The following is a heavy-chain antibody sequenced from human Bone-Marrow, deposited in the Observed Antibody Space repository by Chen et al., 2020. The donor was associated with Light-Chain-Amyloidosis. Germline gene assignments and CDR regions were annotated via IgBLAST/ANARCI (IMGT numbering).Heavy chain of an antibody. J-gene: IGHJ4*02. CDR1: GFTFSDYS. Sequence: EVRVMESGGGLVKPGESLRLSCATSGFTFSDYSMNWARQAPGKGLEWVSSISSRSSYIYYADSVKGRFTISRDNAKNSLYLQINSLRAEDTAVYYCARRGSTGTAVDYWGQGTLVTVSS. CDR3: ARRGSTGTAVDY. D-gene: IGHD4-4*01. V-gene: IGHV3-21*01. CDR2: ISSRSSYI.